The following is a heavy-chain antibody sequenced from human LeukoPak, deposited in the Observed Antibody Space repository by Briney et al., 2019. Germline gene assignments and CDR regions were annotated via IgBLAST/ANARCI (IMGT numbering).Heavy chain of an antibody. D-gene: IGHD2-15*01. CDR1: GFSFSGSA. V-gene: IGHV3-23*01. CDR2: ISGSGGST. CDR3: VKDRRAATLAFWRTSGTYFDL. J-gene: IGHJ4*02. Sequence: GGSLRLSCATSGFSFSGSAMHWVRQASGKGLEWVSAISGSGGSTYYADSVKGRFSISRDNSKNTLYLQMNSLRAEDTAVYYCVKDRRAATLAFWRTSGTYFDLWGQGTLVTVSS.